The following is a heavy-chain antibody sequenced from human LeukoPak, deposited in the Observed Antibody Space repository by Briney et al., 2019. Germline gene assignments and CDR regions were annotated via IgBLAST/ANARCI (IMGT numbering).Heavy chain of an antibody. V-gene: IGHV4-4*07. J-gene: IGHJ6*03. CDR3: ASEGNTVTTNYYYYYMDV. CDR1: GGSISSYY. D-gene: IGHD4-17*01. CDR2: IYTSGST. Sequence: SETLSLTCTVSGGSISSYYWSWIRQPAGKGLEWIGRIYTSGSTNYNPSLKSRVTMSVDTSKNQFSLKLSSVTAADTAVYYCASEGNTVTTNYYYYYMDVWGEGTTVTVS.